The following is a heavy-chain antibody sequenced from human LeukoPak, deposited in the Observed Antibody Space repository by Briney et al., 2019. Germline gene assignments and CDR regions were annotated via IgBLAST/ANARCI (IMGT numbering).Heavy chain of an antibody. CDR3: ARVADSGSYYPFDY. D-gene: IGHD1-26*01. Sequence: GASVKVSCKASGYTFTSYDINWVRQATGQGLEWMGWMNPNSGNTGYAQKFQGRVTMTRDTSISTAYVELSRLRSDDTAVYYCARVADSGSYYPFDYWGQGTLVTVSS. J-gene: IGHJ4*02. CDR1: GYTFTSYD. V-gene: IGHV1-8*01. CDR2: MNPNSGNT.